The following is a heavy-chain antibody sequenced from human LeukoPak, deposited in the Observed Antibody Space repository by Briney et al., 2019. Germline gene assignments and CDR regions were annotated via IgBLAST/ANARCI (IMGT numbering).Heavy chain of an antibody. V-gene: IGHV3-23*01. J-gene: IGHJ6*02. D-gene: IGHD3-10*01. CDR3: AKGGVVTKGRYYGMDV. CDR2: ISGSGGST. CDR1: GFTFSSYA. Sequence: GGSLRLSCAASGFTFSSYAMSWVRQAPGKGPEWVSAISGSGGSTYYADSVKGRFTISRDNSKNTLYLQMNSLRAEDTAVYYCAKGGVVTKGRYYGMDVWGQGTTVTVSS.